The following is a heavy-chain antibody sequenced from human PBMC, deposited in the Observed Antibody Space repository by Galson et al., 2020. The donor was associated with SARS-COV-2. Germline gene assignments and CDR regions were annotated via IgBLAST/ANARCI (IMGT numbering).Heavy chain of an antibody. CDR3: ARDNSGWGLDY. V-gene: IGHV3-13*01. J-gene: IGHJ4*02. D-gene: IGHD6-19*01. CDR2: IGRRGDT. CDR1: GFPFNTYD. Sequence: GGSLRLSCIASGFPFNTYDMHWVRQVPGKGLEWVSLIGRRGDTHYTDSVKGRFSISRENAKNSLYLQMNSLTAGDTAVYYCARDNSGWGLDYWGRGTLVTVSS.